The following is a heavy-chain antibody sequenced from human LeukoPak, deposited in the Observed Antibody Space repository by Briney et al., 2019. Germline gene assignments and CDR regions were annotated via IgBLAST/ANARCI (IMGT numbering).Heavy chain of an antibody. Sequence: MPSETLSLTCAVYGGSFSGYYWSWIRQPPGKGLEWIGEINHSGSTNYNPSLKSRVTISVDTSKNQFSLKLSSVTAADTAVYYCARLPQLWLVRDHWGQGTLVTVSS. CDR2: INHSGST. V-gene: IGHV4-34*01. J-gene: IGHJ4*02. CDR3: ARLPQLWLVRDH. CDR1: GGSFSGYY. D-gene: IGHD5-18*01.